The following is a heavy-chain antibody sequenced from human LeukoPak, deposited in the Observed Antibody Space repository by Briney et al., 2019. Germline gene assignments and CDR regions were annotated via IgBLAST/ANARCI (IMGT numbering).Heavy chain of an antibody. Sequence: LETLSLTCTVSGGSMSSYYWSWIRQPPGERLEWIGYINYSGSTTYNPSLRSRVTMSIDTSKNQFSLKLTSVTAADTAVYHCARGANYGDYGLDAFDVWGQGTMVTVSS. D-gene: IGHD4-17*01. CDR2: INYSGST. CDR3: ARGANYGDYGLDAFDV. CDR1: GGSMSSYY. V-gene: IGHV4-59*01. J-gene: IGHJ3*01.